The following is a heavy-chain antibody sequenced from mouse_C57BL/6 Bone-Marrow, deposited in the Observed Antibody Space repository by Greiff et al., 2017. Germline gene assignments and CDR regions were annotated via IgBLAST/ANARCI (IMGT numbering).Heavy chain of an antibody. J-gene: IGHJ3*01. Sequence: EVQLVESGAELVRPGASVKLSCTASGFNIKDDYMHWVKQRPEQGLEWIGWIDPENGDTEYASKFQGKATITADTSSNTAYMQLRSLTSEDTAVXYCTPYYPGFAYWGRGTLVTVSA. CDR1: GFNIKDDY. D-gene: IGHD1-1*01. V-gene: IGHV14-4*01. CDR2: IDPENGDT. CDR3: TPYYPGFAY.